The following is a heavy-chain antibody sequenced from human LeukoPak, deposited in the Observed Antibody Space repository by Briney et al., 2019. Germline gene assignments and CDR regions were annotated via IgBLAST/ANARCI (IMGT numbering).Heavy chain of an antibody. CDR2: INPKSGDT. D-gene: IGHD4-23*01. V-gene: IGHV1-2*02. CDR3: ARVYYGGKTPSPGGH. CDR1: GYRFTNYD. J-gene: IGHJ4*02. Sequence: GASVKVSCKASGYRFTNYDINWVRQVTGQGLEWMGWINPKSGDTNYEQKFQGRVTMTRDTSVSTAYMELSGLRSDDTAMYYCARVYYGGKTPSPGGHWGQGTLVTVSS.